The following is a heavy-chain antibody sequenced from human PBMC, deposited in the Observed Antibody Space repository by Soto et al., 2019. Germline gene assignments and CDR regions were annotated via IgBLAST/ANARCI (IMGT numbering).Heavy chain of an antibody. CDR3: VKDPLPLVGATNYYYYGMDV. CDR1: GFTFSSYA. Sequence: GGSLRLSCSASGFTFSSYAMHWVRQAPGKGLEYVSAISSNGGSTYYAGSVKGRFTISRDNSKNTLYLQMSSLRAEDTAVYYCVKDPLPLVGATNYYYYGMDVWGQGTTVTVSS. J-gene: IGHJ6*02. V-gene: IGHV3-64D*06. D-gene: IGHD1-26*01. CDR2: ISSNGGST.